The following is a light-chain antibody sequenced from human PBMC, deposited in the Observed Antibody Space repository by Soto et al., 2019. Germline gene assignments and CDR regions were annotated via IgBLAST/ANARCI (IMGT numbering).Light chain of an antibody. J-gene: IGLJ3*02. CDR1: SSNIGSDF. CDR2: GNN. V-gene: IGLV1-51*02. CDR3: AAWDTSLSGGV. Sequence: QSVLTQPPSVSAAPGQKVTISCSGSSSNIGSDFVSWYQQLPGTAPQLLIYGNNKRPSGIPDRFSGSKSATSATLGITGLQTGDEADYYCAAWDTSLSGGVFGGGTKLTVL.